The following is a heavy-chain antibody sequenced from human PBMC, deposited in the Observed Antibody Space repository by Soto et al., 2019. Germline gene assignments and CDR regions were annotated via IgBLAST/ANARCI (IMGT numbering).Heavy chain of an antibody. CDR2: ISGGGDKT. D-gene: IGHD2-2*01. J-gene: IGHJ6*02. CDR1: GFTFSSYA. V-gene: IGHV3-23*01. Sequence: EVQLLESGGGLVQPGGSLRLSCAASGFTFSSYAINWVRQAPGKGLEWVSTISGGGDKTYYADSVKVRFTISRDNTKNTLSMQKNSLSADDTAVYSCAKSGESSWANMDVCGQGTTVTVSS. CDR3: AKSGESSWANMDV.